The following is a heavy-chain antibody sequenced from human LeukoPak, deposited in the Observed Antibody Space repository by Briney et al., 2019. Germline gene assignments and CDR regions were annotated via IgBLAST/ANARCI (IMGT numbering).Heavy chain of an antibody. CDR1: GYTFTGYY. V-gene: IGHV1-2*02. CDR2: INPNSGGT. D-gene: IGHD1-26*01. Sequence: ASVKVSCKASGYTFTGYYMHWVRQAPGKGLEWMGWINPNSGGTNYAQKFQGRVTMTRDTSISTAYMELSRLRSDDTAVYYCARGFSSGSYGGYCYYMDVWGKGTTVTVSS. CDR3: ARGFSSGSYGGYCYYMDV. J-gene: IGHJ6*03.